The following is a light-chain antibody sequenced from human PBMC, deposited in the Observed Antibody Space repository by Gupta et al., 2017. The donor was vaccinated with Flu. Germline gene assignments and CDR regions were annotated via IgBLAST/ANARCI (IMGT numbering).Light chain of an antibody. CDR2: EVS. J-gene: IGLJ1*01. CDR3: SSFSTSTTLFV. CDR1: SSDVGGYNF. Sequence: QSALTQPASVSGSPGQSITISCTRTSSDVGGYNFVSCYQQQPGIPPKLMIYEVSNPPSGVSNRFSGSKYGNTAALTISGLQAEDESDYYCSSFSTSTTLFVFGTGTKVTVL. V-gene: IGLV2-14*03.